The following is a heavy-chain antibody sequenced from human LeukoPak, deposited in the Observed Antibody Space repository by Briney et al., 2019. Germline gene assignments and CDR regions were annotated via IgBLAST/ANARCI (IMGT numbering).Heavy chain of an antibody. D-gene: IGHD5-24*01. Sequence: ASVKASCKASGYTFTSYYMHWVRQAPGQGLEWMGIINPSGGSTSYAQKFQGRVTMTRDMSTSTVYMELSSLRSEDTAVYYCAREIGVEMATMSRGYYYYMDVWGKGTTVTVSS. CDR1: GYTFTSYY. V-gene: IGHV1-46*01. CDR2: INPSGGST. J-gene: IGHJ6*03. CDR3: AREIGVEMATMSRGYYYYMDV.